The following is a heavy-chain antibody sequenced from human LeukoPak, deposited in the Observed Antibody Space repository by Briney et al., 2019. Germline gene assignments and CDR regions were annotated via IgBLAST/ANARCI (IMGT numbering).Heavy chain of an antibody. Sequence: GGSLRLSCAASGFTFSNYAMSWVRQAPGRGLEWVLGISNSGGDTQYADSVKGRFTISRDNSKNTLYLQMNSLRAEDTAVYHCAKSRSYTVRDAFEIWGQGTKVTVSS. J-gene: IGHJ3*02. CDR1: GFTFSNYA. V-gene: IGHV3-23*01. D-gene: IGHD3-10*01. CDR3: AKSRSYTVRDAFEI. CDR2: ISNSGGDT.